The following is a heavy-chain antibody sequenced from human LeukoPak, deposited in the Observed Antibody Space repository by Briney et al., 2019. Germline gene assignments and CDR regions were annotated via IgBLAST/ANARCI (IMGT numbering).Heavy chain of an antibody. J-gene: IGHJ4*02. Sequence: SETLSLTCAVYGGSFSGYYWSWIRQPPGKGLEWIGEINHSGSTNYNPSLKSRVTISVDTSKNQFSLKLSPVTAADTAVYYCARSAYSSSWYSFGYWGQGTLVTVSS. CDR3: ARSAYSSSWYSFGY. V-gene: IGHV4-34*01. CDR1: GGSFSGYY. CDR2: INHSGST. D-gene: IGHD6-13*01.